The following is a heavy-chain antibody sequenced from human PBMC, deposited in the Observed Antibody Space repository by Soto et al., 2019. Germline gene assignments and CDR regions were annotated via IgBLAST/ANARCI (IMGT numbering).Heavy chain of an antibody. D-gene: IGHD3-22*01. CDR2: IYYSGST. J-gene: IGHJ4*02. CDR1: GGSISSGDYY. CDR3: ARDGGPYYYDSSGYSV. Sequence: SETLSLTCTVSGGSISSGDYYWSWIRQPPGKGLEWIGYIYYSGSTYYNPSLKSRVTISVDTSKNQFSLKLSSVTAADTAVYYCARDGGPYYYDSSGYSVWGQGTLVTVSS. V-gene: IGHV4-30-4*01.